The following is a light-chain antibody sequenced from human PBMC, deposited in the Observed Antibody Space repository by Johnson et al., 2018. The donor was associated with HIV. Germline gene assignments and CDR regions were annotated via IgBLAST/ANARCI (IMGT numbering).Light chain of an antibody. Sequence: QSVLTQPPSVSAAPGQRVAISCSGSSSNIENNYVSWYQQLPGTAPKLLIYDNNKRPSGIPDRFSGSKSGTSATLGITGLQTGDEADYYCGTWDSSLSIFVFGTGTKVTVL. CDR2: DNN. CDR1: SSNIENNY. J-gene: IGLJ1*01. V-gene: IGLV1-51*01. CDR3: GTWDSSLSIFV.